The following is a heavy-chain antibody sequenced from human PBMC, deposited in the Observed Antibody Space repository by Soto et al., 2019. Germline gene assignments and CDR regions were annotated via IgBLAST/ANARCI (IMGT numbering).Heavy chain of an antibody. CDR3: AKDPTIFGVVLGNWFDP. CDR2: ISYDGSNK. V-gene: IGHV3-30*18. J-gene: IGHJ5*02. Sequence: GGSLRLSCAASGFTFSSYGMHWVRQAPGKGLEWVAVISYDGSNKYYADSVKGRFTISRDNPKNTLYLQMNSLRAEDTAVYYCAKDPTIFGVVLGNWFDPWGQGTLVTVSS. CDR1: GFTFSSYG. D-gene: IGHD3-3*01.